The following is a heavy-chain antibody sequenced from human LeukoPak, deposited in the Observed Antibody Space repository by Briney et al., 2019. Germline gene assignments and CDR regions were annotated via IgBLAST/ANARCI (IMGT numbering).Heavy chain of an antibody. D-gene: IGHD4-23*01. CDR2: ISYDGSNK. CDR3: ARDLVPTVALGTSLWY. Sequence: GGSLRLSCAASGFTFSSYAMHWVRQAPGKGLEWVAVISYDGSNKYYADSVKGRFTISRDNSKNTLHLQMNSLRAEDTAVYYCARDLVPTVALGTSLWYWGQGTLVTVSS. V-gene: IGHV3-30-3*01. J-gene: IGHJ4*02. CDR1: GFTFSSYA.